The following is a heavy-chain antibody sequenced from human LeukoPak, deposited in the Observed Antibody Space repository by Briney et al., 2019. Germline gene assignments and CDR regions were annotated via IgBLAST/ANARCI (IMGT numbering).Heavy chain of an antibody. V-gene: IGHV1-8*01. CDR3: ARARGNYYGMDV. CDR2: INPNSGNT. J-gene: IGHJ6*02. CDR1: GYTFTSYD. D-gene: IGHD3-10*01. Sequence: ASVKVSCKASGYTFTSYDINWVRQATGQGLEWMGWINPNSGNTGYAQKFQGRVTMTRNPSISTAYMEVSSPRSEDTAVYYCARARGNYYGMDVWGQGTAVTVSS.